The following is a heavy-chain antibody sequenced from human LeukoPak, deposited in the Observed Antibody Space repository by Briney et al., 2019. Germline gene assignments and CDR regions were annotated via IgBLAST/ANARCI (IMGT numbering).Heavy chain of an antibody. Sequence: PSETLSLTCTVSGGSISSSSYYWGWIRQPPGKGLEWIGSIYYSGSTYYNPSLKSRVTISVDTSKNQFSLKLSSVTAADTAVYYCASSDDSPGWFDPWGQGTLVTVSS. J-gene: IGHJ5*02. D-gene: IGHD3-3*01. CDR1: GGSISSSSYY. CDR3: ASSDDSPGWFDP. V-gene: IGHV4-39*01. CDR2: IYYSGST.